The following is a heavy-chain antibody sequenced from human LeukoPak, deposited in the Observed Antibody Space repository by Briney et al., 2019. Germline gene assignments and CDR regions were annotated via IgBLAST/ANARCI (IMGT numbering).Heavy chain of an antibody. CDR3: VRDRCSGGSCYSLLDY. V-gene: IGHV1-46*01. D-gene: IGHD2-15*01. J-gene: IGHJ4*02. CDR2: INPSGGST. Sequence: ASVKVSCKASGYTFTSYYMHWVRQAPGQGLEWMGIINPSGGSTSYAQKFQGRVTMTRDTSTSTVYMELSSLRSEDTAVYYCVRDRCSGGSCYSLLDYWGQGTLVTVSS. CDR1: GYTFTSYY.